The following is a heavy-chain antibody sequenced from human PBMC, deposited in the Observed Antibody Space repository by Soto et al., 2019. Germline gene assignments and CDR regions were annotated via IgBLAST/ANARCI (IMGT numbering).Heavy chain of an antibody. CDR1: GFTFSSYD. V-gene: IGHV3-48*03. J-gene: IGHJ4*02. CDR2: ISSSGSTI. D-gene: IGHD1-26*01. Sequence: EVPLVESGGGLVQPGGSLRLSCAASGFTFSSYDMNWVRQAPGKGLEWVSYISSSGSTIYYADSVKGRCTISGDNAKNSLYLQMNSLRAEDTAVYYCARERFHGTAPGAVDYWGQGTLVTVSS. CDR3: ARERFHGTAPGAVDY.